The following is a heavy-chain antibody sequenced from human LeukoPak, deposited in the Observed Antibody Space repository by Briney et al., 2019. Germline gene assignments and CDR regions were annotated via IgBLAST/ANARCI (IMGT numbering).Heavy chain of an antibody. Sequence: PGGSLRLSCAAAGFTFSSYSMNWVRQAPGKGLEWVSSISSGSKNIFYADSVKGRFTISRDNAQNSLFLQMNSLRADDTAIYYCASALLGIIPSYWGRGTSVIVSS. D-gene: IGHD7-27*01. V-gene: IGHV3-21*06. J-gene: IGHJ4*02. CDR2: ISSGSKNI. CDR3: ASALLGIIPSY. CDR1: GFTFSSYS.